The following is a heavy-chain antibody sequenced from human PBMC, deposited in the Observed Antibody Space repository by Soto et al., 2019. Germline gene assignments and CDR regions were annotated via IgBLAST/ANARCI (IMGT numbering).Heavy chain of an antibody. CDR2: IYSDGKT. J-gene: IGHJ6*02. Sequence: LVESGGGLMQPGESLKLSCAVSGLSVSTIFMNWVRQSPGKGLEWVAVIYSDGKTFYADSVKGRLTISTDHSNNTLSRQMNGLRAEDSAVYYFTRDEPCDRRYYFYFYGMDVGGQGAKVYVS. V-gene: IGHV3-53*01. D-gene: IGHD3-22*01. CDR1: GLSVSTIF. CDR3: TRDEPCDRRYYFYFYGMDV.